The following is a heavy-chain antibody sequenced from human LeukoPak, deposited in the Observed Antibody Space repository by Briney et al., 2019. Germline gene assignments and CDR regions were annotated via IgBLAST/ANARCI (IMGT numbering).Heavy chain of an antibody. J-gene: IGHJ4*02. CDR3: AKGAYSSGWYYFDY. D-gene: IGHD6-19*01. CDR2: ISWNSGSI. CDR1: GFTFDDYA. V-gene: IGHV3-9*01. Sequence: GGSLRLSCAASGFTFDDYAMHWVRQAPGKGLEWVSGISWNSGSIGYADSVKGRFTISRDNAKNSLYLQMNSLRAEDTALYYCAKGAYSSGWYYFDYWGQGTLVTVSS.